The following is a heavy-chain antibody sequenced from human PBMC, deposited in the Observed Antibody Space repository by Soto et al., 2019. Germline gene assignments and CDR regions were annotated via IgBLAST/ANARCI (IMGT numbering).Heavy chain of an antibody. CDR3: AMGLGGYSGYDATDYYYYYMDV. CDR2: IYYSGST. Sequence: SETLSLTCTVSGGSISSYYWSWIRQPPGKGLEWIGYIYYSGSTNYNPSLKSRVTISVDTSKNQFSLKLSSVTAADTAVYYCAMGLGGYSGYDATDYYYYYMDVWGKGTTVTVSS. V-gene: IGHV4-59*01. CDR1: GGSISSYY. J-gene: IGHJ6*03. D-gene: IGHD5-12*01.